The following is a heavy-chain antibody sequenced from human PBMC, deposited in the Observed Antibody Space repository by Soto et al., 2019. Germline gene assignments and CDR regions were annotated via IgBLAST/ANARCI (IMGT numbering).Heavy chain of an antibody. Sequence: QVQLQESGPGLVKPSETLSLSCAVSGDSISSCYCMWIRQTPGKGLESIGYLYYGRSANYNPSLKSRVTLSVDTSTNQCSLTLSSMIAADTAVYYCALRSMAVVPEFWGQGTLVTVSS. CDR1: GDSISSCY. J-gene: IGHJ4*02. CDR2: LYYGRSA. D-gene: IGHD3-22*01. V-gene: IGHV4-59*01. CDR3: ALRSMAVVPEF.